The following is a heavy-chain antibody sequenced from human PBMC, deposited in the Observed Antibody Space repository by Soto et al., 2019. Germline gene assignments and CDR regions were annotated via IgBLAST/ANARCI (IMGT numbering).Heavy chain of an antibody. CDR2: IIPIFGTA. CDR3: ATVGEQQLVGKNYYYGMAV. Sequence: SVKVSCKASGGTFSSYAISWVRQAPGQGLEWMGGIIPIFGTANYAQKFQGRVTITADESTSTAYMELSSLRSEDTAVYYCATVGEQQLVGKNYYYGMAVWGQGTTVTVSS. V-gene: IGHV1-69*13. CDR1: GGTFSSYA. J-gene: IGHJ6*02. D-gene: IGHD6-13*01.